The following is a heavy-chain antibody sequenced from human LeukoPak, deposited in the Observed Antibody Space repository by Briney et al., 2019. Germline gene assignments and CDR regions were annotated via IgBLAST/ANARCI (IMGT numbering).Heavy chain of an antibody. D-gene: IGHD2-2*01. CDR3: ATEGAYCSSTSCSPWLMDV. Sequence: ASVKVSCKASGYTFTSYGISWVRQAPGQGLEWMGWISAYNGNTNYAQKLQGRVTMTTDTSTSTAYMELSGLRSEDTAVYYCATEGAYCSSTSCSPWLMDVWGKGTTVTVSS. V-gene: IGHV1-18*01. CDR2: ISAYNGNT. CDR1: GYTFTSYG. J-gene: IGHJ6*03.